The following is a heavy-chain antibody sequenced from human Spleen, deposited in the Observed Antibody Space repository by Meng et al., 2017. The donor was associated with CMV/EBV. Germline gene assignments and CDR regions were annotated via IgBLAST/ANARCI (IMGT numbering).Heavy chain of an antibody. D-gene: IGHD3-22*01. V-gene: IGHV3-30*02. CDR2: IRYDESNK. CDR1: GFLFSNYE. Sequence: GESLKISCAASGFLFSNYEMHWVRQAPGKGLEWVASIRYDESNKYYADSVRGRFTISRENSKNTLYLQMNSLRPEDTGVYYCARDERVLIPISGYLGYWGQGTLVTVSS. J-gene: IGHJ4*02. CDR3: ARDERVLIPISGYLGY.